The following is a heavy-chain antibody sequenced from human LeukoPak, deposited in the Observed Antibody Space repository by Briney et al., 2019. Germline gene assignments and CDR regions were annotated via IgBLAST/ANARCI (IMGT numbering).Heavy chain of an antibody. CDR3: ARGALQWLVPGLWYFED. CDR1: GGSFSDYY. D-gene: IGHD6-19*01. Sequence: PSETLSLTCAVSGGSFSDYYWNWIRQPPGKGLEWIGEINHSGSTNYNPSIKSRVTISIDTSKNEFSLKLTSVTAADTAVYYCARGALQWLVPGLWYFEDWGPGTLVTVSS. V-gene: IGHV4-34*01. CDR2: INHSGST. J-gene: IGHJ4*02.